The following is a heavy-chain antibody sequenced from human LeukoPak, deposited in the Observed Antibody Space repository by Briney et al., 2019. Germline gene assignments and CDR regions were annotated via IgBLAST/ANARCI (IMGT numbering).Heavy chain of an antibody. CDR3: ARAPVTSCRGAFCYPFDL. Sequence: PGGSLRLSCVASGFTFSSYGMSWVRQAPGKGLEWVSAISGSGGSTYYADSVKGRFTISRDNSKNTLYLQMNSLRAEDAALYYCARAPVTSCRGAFCYPFDLWGQGVLVTVSS. CDR1: GFTFSSYG. V-gene: IGHV3-23*01. CDR2: ISGSGGST. D-gene: IGHD2-21*01. J-gene: IGHJ4*02.